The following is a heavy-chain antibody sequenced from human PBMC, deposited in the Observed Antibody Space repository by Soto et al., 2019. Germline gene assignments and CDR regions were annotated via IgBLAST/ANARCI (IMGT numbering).Heavy chain of an antibody. CDR1: GCTFTGFS. V-gene: IGHV1-24*01. CDR2: VDPEVGEA. CDR3: VTWDSVIDYSSYGVHV. D-gene: IGHD1-26*01. J-gene: IGHJ6*02. Sequence: QVQLVQSGADVKKPGSSVKVSCKASGCTFTGFSIRWVRQAPGQGLEWMGGVDPEVGEANYAQKFQGRVTTTDDASTSEDDLQRSIQRSEDTGVGHGVTWDSVIDYSSYGVHVWGQGTMVTVSS.